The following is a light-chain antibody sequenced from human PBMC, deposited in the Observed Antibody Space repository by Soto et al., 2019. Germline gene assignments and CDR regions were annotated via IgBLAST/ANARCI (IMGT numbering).Light chain of an antibody. CDR3: SSYTNSSTLV. V-gene: IGLV2-14*01. J-gene: IGLJ2*01. Sequence: QSALTQPASVSGSPGQSITISCTGTSSDVGGYNFVSWYQHHPGKAPKLMIYEDSNRPSGVSNRFSGSKSGNTASLTISGLQAEDEADYYCSSYTNSSTLVFGGGTQLTVL. CDR2: EDS. CDR1: SSDVGGYNF.